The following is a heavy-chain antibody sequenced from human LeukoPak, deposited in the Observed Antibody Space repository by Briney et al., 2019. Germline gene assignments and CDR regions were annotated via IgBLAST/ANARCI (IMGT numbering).Heavy chain of an antibody. V-gene: IGHV3-48*03. CDR3: VRDFNYYFDY. J-gene: IGHJ4*02. Sequence: GGSLRLSCAASEFTFTSYELNWVRQAPGKGLEWASYISSSGNTISYADSVKGRFTISRDNAKNSLYLQMNSLRDEDTAVYYCVRDFNYYFDYWGQGILVTVSS. CDR2: ISSSGNTI. D-gene: IGHD1-20*01. CDR1: EFTFTSYE.